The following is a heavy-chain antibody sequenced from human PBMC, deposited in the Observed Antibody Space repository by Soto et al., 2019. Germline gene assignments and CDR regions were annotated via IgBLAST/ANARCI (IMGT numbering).Heavy chain of an antibody. J-gene: IGHJ6*02. D-gene: IGHD2-2*01. CDR1: GGTFSSYA. V-gene: IGHV1-69*13. Sequence: SVNVSCRDYGGTFSSYAISWVRQAPGQGLEWMGGIIPIFGTANYAQKFQGGVTITADESTSTAYMDLSSLRSEDTAVYYCARAIRGLVPSHDMDVWGQGTTDTVTS. CDR2: IIPIFGTA. CDR3: ARAIRGLVPSHDMDV.